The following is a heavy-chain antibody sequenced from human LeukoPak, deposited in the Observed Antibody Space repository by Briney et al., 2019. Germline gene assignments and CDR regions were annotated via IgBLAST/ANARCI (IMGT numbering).Heavy chain of an antibody. CDR2: ISGYNGHT. Sequence: ASVRVSCKASGYTFPDYGISWVRQAPGQGLEWVGWISGYNGHTNYAQKFQGRVTMTTDTSTSTVYMELRTLRSDDTVVYYCARDQNIAGRPDYWGQGTLVTLSS. J-gene: IGHJ4*02. V-gene: IGHV1-18*01. CDR3: ARDQNIAGRPDY. D-gene: IGHD6-6*01. CDR1: GYTFPDYG.